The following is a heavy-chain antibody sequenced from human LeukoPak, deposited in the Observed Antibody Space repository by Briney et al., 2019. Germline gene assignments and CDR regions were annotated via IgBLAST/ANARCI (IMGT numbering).Heavy chain of an antibody. J-gene: IGHJ4*02. CDR2: IKQDGSNK. V-gene: IGHV3-7*01. Sequence: GSLRLSCAASGFTFSSYWMSWVRQAPGKGLEWVANIKQDGSNKYYADSVKGRFTISRDNSKNTLYLQMNSLRAEDTAVYYCARDYYDSSGYSGYWGQGTLVTVSS. CDR1: GFTFSSYW. CDR3: ARDYYDSSGYSGY. D-gene: IGHD3-22*01.